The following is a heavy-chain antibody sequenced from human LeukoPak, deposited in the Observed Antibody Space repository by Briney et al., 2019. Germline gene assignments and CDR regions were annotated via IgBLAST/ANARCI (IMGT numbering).Heavy chain of an antibody. D-gene: IGHD3-22*01. CDR1: GFTLSSHS. Sequence: PGGSLRLSCAAYGFTLSSHSMNWVRQAPGKGLEWVSSISSSSSYIHSADSVKGRFTISRDNAKNSLYLQMNSLRAENTAVYYCARDLYDSGAYSSPIDYWGQGTLVTVSS. CDR2: ISSSSSYI. CDR3: ARDLYDSGAYSSPIDY. J-gene: IGHJ4*02. V-gene: IGHV3-21*01.